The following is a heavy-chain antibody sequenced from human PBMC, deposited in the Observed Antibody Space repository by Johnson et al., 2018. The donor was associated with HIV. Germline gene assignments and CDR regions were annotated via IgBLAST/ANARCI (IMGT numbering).Heavy chain of an antibody. CDR2: IKQDGSEK. CDR3: ARDFNSGSPDGAFDI. D-gene: IGHD4-23*01. V-gene: IGHV3-7*05. J-gene: IGHJ3*02. CDR1: GFTFSSYW. Sequence: VQLVESGGGLVQPGGSLRLSCAASGFTFSSYWMSWVRQAPGKGLEWVANIKQDGSEKYYVDSVKGRFTISRDNFKNTLYLQMNSLRAEDTAVYYCARDFNSGSPDGAFDIWGQGTMVTVSS.